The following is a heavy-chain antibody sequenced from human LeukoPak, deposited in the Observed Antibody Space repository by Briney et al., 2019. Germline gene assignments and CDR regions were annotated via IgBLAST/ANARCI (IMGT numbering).Heavy chain of an antibody. Sequence: ASVKVSCKASGGTFSRLAISWVRQAPGLGLEWMGRIVPSFGTTNYAQNFQGRVTIAADKSTSTAYMELSRLRSDDTAMYYCAILLTPQGDHWGLGSLVTVSS. D-gene: IGHD4-23*01. CDR3: AILLTPQGDH. CDR1: GGTFSRLA. V-gene: IGHV1-69*06. J-gene: IGHJ4*02. CDR2: IVPSFGTT.